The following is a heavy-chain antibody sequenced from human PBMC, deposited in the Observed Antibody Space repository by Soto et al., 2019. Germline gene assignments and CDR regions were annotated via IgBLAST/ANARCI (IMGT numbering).Heavy chain of an antibody. J-gene: IGHJ4*02. CDR1: GLTFSAAG. CDR3: AKDKGRTAIDY. Sequence: QVQLVESGGGVVQPGRSLRLSCAASGLTFSAAGMHWVRQAPGKGLEWVAFIANAGRSESYADSVKGRFTISRDNSQNRLYLQMNGLRAEGTAVYYCAKDKGRTAIDYWGQGTLVSVSS. CDR2: IANAGRSE. V-gene: IGHV3-30*18.